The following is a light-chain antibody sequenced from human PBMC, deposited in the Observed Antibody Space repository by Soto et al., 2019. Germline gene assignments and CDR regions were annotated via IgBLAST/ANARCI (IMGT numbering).Light chain of an antibody. CDR1: SSDVGSYNL. V-gene: IGLV2-23*01. Sequence: QSVLTQPASVSGSPGQSITISCTGTSSDVGSYNLVSWYQQHPGKAPKLMIYEGSKRPSGVSNRFSGSKSGNTASLTISGLQAEDEADYYCCSYAGSNNFVFGTGTTVTVL. CDR2: EGS. CDR3: CSYAGSNNFV. J-gene: IGLJ1*01.